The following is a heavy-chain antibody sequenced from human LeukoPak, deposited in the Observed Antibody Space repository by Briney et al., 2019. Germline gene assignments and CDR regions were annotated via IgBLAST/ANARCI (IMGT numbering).Heavy chain of an antibody. D-gene: IGHD6-13*01. CDR3: ARGGAAAGFDS. CDR1: GFTFSSYE. V-gene: IGHV3-48*03. CDR2: ISSSGSTI. J-gene: IGHJ4*02. Sequence: GGSLRLSCAASGFTFSSYEMNWVRQAPGKGLEWVSYISSSGSTIYYADSVKGRFTISRDNAKNSLYLQMNSLRAEDKAVYYCARGGAAAGFDSWGQGTLVTVPS.